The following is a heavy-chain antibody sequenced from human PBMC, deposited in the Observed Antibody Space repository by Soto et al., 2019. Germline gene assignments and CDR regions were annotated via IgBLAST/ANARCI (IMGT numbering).Heavy chain of an antibody. Sequence: SLRLSCAASGFPFSSYCMNWGRPAPGKGLEWVSSISSSSSYIYYADSVKGRFTISRDNAKNSLYLQMNSLRAEDTAVYYCARGRYNWNDGRAFDYWGQGTLVTVSS. CDR3: ARGRYNWNDGRAFDY. CDR2: ISSSSSYI. V-gene: IGHV3-21*01. J-gene: IGHJ4*02. CDR1: GFPFSSYC. D-gene: IGHD1-1*01.